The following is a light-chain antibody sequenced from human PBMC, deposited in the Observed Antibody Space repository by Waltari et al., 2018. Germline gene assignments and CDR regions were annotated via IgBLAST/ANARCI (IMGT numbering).Light chain of an antibody. J-gene: IGLJ3*02. V-gene: IGLV10-54*04. Sequence: QAGLTQPPSVSADLRQTATLTCTGNSNNVGNQGAAWLQQHQGRPPKLVSDRNNTRPSGISERFSASRSGNTASLTISELQPEDETDYYCSAWDSGLTVWLFGGGTKLTVL. CDR3: SAWDSGLTVWL. CDR1: SNNVGNQG. CDR2: RNN.